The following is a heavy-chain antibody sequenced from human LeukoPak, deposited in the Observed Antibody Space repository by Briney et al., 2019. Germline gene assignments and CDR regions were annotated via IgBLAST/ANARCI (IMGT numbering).Heavy chain of an antibody. J-gene: IGHJ4*02. CDR2: INSNSGGT. V-gene: IGHV1-2*02. CDR1: GYTFIGYY. CDR3: AREFSEYDILTGVFDY. Sequence: GASVNVSCKASGYTFIGYYMHWVRQAPGQGLAWMGWINSNSGGTKYAQKFQGRVTMTRDKSISTAYMELSRLRSDDTAVYYCAREFSEYDILTGVFDYWGQGTLVTVSS. D-gene: IGHD3-9*01.